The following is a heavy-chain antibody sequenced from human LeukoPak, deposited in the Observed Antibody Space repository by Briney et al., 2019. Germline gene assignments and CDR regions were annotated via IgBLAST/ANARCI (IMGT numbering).Heavy chain of an antibody. CDR2: IKQDGSEK. V-gene: IGHV3-7*01. CDR3: ARDVEYSYGYEYYYYGMDV. J-gene: IGHJ6*02. D-gene: IGHD5-18*01. Sequence: GGSLRLSFAASGFTFSSYWMSWVRQAPGKGLEWVANIKQDGSEKYYVDSVKGRFTISRDNAKNSLYLQMNSLRAEDTAVYYCARDVEYSYGYEYYYYGMDVWGQGTTVTVSS. CDR1: GFTFSSYW.